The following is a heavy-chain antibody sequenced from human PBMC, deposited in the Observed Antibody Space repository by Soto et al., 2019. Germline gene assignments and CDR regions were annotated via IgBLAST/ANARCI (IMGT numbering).Heavy chain of an antibody. Sequence: SETLSLTCAVYGGSFSGYYWSWIRQPPGKGLEWIGEINHSGSTNYNPSLKSRVTISVDTSKNQFSLKLSSVTAADTAVYYCARVREVVIGSDAFDIWGQGTMVTVSS. J-gene: IGHJ3*02. CDR1: GGSFSGYY. CDR2: INHSGST. CDR3: ARVREVVIGSDAFDI. V-gene: IGHV4-34*01. D-gene: IGHD3-22*01.